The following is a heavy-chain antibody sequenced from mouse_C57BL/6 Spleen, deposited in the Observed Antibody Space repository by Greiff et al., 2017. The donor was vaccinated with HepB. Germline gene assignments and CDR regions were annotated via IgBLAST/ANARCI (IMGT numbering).Heavy chain of an antibody. J-gene: IGHJ4*01. CDR3: ARVDPMSPRGAMDY. CDR2: INYDGSST. V-gene: IGHV5-16*01. D-gene: IGHD6-5*01. Sequence: EVKLVESEGGLVQPGSSMKLSCTASGFTFSDYYMAWVRQVPEKGLEWVANINYDGSSTYYLDSLKSRFIISRDNAKNILYLQMSSLKSEDTATYYCARVDPMSPRGAMDYWGQGTSVTVSS. CDR1: GFTFSDYY.